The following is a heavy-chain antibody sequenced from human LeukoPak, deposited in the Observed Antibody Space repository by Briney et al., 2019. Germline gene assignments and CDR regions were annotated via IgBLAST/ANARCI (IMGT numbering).Heavy chain of an antibody. Sequence: SETLSLTCAVYGGSFRDYYWSWIRQSPGKGLEWIGEIDHSGSTKYNPSLKSRVTISMDTSKNQFSLKLTSVTAADTAVYYCAREIRSAYCGGDCYSVIRYFDYWGQGTLVTVSS. D-gene: IGHD2-21*02. J-gene: IGHJ4*02. CDR1: GGSFRDYY. CDR2: IDHSGST. V-gene: IGHV4-34*01. CDR3: AREIRSAYCGGDCYSVIRYFDY.